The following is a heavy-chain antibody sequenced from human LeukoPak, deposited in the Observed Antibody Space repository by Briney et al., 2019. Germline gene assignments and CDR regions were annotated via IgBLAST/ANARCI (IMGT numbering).Heavy chain of an antibody. D-gene: IGHD3-10*01. CDR2: INPNSGGT. V-gene: IGHV1-2*06. Sequence: ASVKVSCKASGYTFTGYYMHWVRQAPGQGLEWMGRINPNSGGTNYAQKFQGRVTMTRDTSISTAYMELSRLRSDDTAVYYCARLHGYYGSGSYYTWYYFDYWGQGTLVTVSS. CDR3: ARLHGYYGSGSYYTWYYFDY. CDR1: GYTFTGYY. J-gene: IGHJ4*02.